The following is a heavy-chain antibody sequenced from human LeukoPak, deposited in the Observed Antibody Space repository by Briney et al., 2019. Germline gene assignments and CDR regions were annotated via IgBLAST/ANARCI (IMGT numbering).Heavy chain of an antibody. V-gene: IGHV4-39*07. Sequence: SETLSLTCTVSGGSISSSSYYWGWIRQPPGKGLEWIGSIYYSGSTYYNPSLKSRVTISVDTSKNQFSLKLSSVTAADTAVYYCAREWMSGSSDYWGQGTLVTVSS. CDR3: AREWMSGSSDY. CDR2: IYYSGST. J-gene: IGHJ4*02. D-gene: IGHD1-26*01. CDR1: GGSISSSSYY.